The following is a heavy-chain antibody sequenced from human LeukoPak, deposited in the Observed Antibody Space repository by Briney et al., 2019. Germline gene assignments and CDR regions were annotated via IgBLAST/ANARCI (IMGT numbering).Heavy chain of an antibody. CDR1: DGSISSYF. CDR3: ARLGRLWFGDLREVPDHWFDP. Sequence: PSETLSLTCTVSDGSISSYFWSWIRQPPGKGLEWIGYIHHSGSTNYNPSLKSRVTISVDTSKKQFSLNLSSVTAADTAVYYSARLGRLWFGDLREVPDHWFDPWGQGTLVTVPS. J-gene: IGHJ5*02. D-gene: IGHD3-10*01. CDR2: IHHSGST. V-gene: IGHV4-59*01.